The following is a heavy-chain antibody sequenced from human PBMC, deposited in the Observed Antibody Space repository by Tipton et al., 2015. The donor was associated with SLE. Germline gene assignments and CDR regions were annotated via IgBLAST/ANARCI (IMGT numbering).Heavy chain of an antibody. Sequence: GSLRLSCAASGFTFSDYAMNWVRQAPGKGLEWVSIIYSGHSTYYADSVKGRFTISRDNSKNTLNLQMNSLRPEDTAVYYCAKTPLISTMTTGVLFDFWGHGTLVTVSS. CDR2: IYSGHST. CDR1: GFTFSDYA. V-gene: IGHV3-23*03. CDR3: AKTPLISTMTTGVLFDF. D-gene: IGHD4-17*01. J-gene: IGHJ4*01.